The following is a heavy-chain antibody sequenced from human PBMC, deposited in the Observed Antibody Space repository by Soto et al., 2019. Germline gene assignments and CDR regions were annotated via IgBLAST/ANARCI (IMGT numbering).Heavy chain of an antibody. CDR1: GFTFSTYT. CDR2: ISGSGGST. V-gene: IGHV3-23*01. Sequence: GGSLRLSCAASGFTFSTYTMNWVRQAPGKGLEWVSAISGSGGSTYYADSVKGRFTISRDNSKNTLYLQMNSLRAEDTAVYYCAKSSRWPYYYYGMDVWGQGTTVTVSS. J-gene: IGHJ6*02. CDR3: AKSSRWPYYYYGMDV. D-gene: IGHD4-17*01.